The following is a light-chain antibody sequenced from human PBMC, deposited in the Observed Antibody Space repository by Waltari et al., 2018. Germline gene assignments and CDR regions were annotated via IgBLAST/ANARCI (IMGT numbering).Light chain of an antibody. CDR2: WAS. CDR1: QSLFYTSTNKNY. J-gene: IGKJ1*01. V-gene: IGKV4-1*01. Sequence: DIVMTQCPDSLAVSLGERATISCKSSQSLFYTSTNKNYLAWYQKKPGQTPILLVSWASTREAGVPDRFSGSGSETDFTLTINGLQAEDVAVYYCQQVYSRPWTFGQGTRV. CDR3: QQVYSRPWT.